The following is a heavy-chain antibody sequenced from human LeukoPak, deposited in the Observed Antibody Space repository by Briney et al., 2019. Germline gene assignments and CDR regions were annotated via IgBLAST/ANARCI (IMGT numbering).Heavy chain of an antibody. V-gene: IGHV4-4*09. CDR3: ARDRQWLVDH. CDR2: IYTSGST. J-gene: IGHJ5*02. Sequence: PSETLSLTCTVSGGSMSSHYWTWIRQPPGKGLEWIGHIYTSGSTHYNPSLKSRIIISIDTSKNQFSLKLTSVTAADTAVYYCARDRQWLVDHWGQGTLVTVSS. CDR1: GGSMSSHY. D-gene: IGHD6-19*01.